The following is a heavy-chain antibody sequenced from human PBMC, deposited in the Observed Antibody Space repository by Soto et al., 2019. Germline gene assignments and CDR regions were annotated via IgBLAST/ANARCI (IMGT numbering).Heavy chain of an antibody. CDR1: GFIFRSYW. CDR3: ARDGVAAGLYLDN. CDR2: INQDGSEK. J-gene: IGHJ4*02. Sequence: PGGSLRLSCAASGFIFRSYWMSWVRQAPGKGLEWVANINQDGSEKYYVDSVRGRFIISRGNAENSLYLQMNSLRAEDTALYYCARDGVAAGLYLDNWGQGNLVTVSS. D-gene: IGHD2-15*01. V-gene: IGHV3-7*01.